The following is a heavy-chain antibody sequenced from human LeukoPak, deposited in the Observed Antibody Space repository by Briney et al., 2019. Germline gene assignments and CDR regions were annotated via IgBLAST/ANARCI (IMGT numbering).Heavy chain of an antibody. J-gene: IGHJ5*02. CDR2: IYYSGST. V-gene: IGHV4-39*07. CDR1: GGSISSSSYY. CDR3: ARVQSRLSWFDP. Sequence: PSETLSLTCTVSGGSISSSSYYWGWIRQPPGKGLEWIGSIYYSGSTYYNPSLKSRVTISLDTSKNQFSLKMRSVTAADTAAYYCARVQSRLSWFDPWGQGTLVTVSS.